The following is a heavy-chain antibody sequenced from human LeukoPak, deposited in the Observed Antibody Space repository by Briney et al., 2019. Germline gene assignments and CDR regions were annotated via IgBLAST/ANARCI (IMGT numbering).Heavy chain of an antibody. J-gene: IGHJ4*02. D-gene: IGHD3-22*01. CDR3: ARDDITMIVV. V-gene: IGHV3-23*01. Sequence: GGTLRLSCAASGFTFSSYGMSWVRQAPGKGLEWVSAISGSGGSTYYADSVKGRFTISRDNSKNTLYLQMNSLRAEDTAVYYCARDDITMIVVWGQGTLVTVSS. CDR2: ISGSGGST. CDR1: GFTFSSYG.